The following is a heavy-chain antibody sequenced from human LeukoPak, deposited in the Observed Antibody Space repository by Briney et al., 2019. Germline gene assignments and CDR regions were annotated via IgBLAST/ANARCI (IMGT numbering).Heavy chain of an antibody. CDR1: GYTFTGYY. CDR3: AREENVLRYFDWEDGMDV. CDR2: INPNSGGT. D-gene: IGHD3-9*01. V-gene: IGHV1-2*02. Sequence: ASVKVSCKASGYTFTGYYMHWVRQAPGQGLEWMGWINPNSGGTNYAQKFQGRVTMTRDTSISTAYMELCRLRSDDTAVYYCAREENVLRYFDWEDGMDVWGQGTTVTVSS. J-gene: IGHJ6*02.